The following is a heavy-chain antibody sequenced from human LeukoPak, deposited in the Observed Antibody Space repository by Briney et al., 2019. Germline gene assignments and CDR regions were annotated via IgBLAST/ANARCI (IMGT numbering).Heavy chain of an antibody. Sequence: PSETLSLTCSVSGGSISSSSYYWGWIRQPPGKGLEWIGSIYYSGNTYNNPSLKSRVTVSVDTSKNQFSLKLSSVIEADTAVYYCARVTYYYYMDVWGKGTTVTVSS. CDR2: IYYSGNT. V-gene: IGHV4-39*07. CDR1: GGSISSSSYY. CDR3: ARVTYYYYMDV. J-gene: IGHJ6*03.